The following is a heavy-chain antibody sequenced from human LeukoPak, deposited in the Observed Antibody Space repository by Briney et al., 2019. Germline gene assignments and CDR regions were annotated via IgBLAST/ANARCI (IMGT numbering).Heavy chain of an antibody. V-gene: IGHV1-24*01. CDR2: FDPEDGET. D-gene: IGHD6-13*01. CDR3: ATRGYGSWVWFDP. J-gene: IGHJ5*02. Sequence: ASVKVSCKVSGYTLTELSMHWGRQAPGKGLEWMGGFDPEDGETIYAQKFQGRVTMTEDISTDTAYMELSSLRSEDTAVYYCATRGYGSWVWFDPWGQGTLVTVSS. CDR1: GYTLTELS.